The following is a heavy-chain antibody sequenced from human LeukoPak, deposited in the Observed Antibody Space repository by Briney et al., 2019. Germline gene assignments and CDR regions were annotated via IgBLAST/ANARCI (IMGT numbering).Heavy chain of an antibody. CDR3: ASALSGYTVGFDN. CDR2: INPSGSST. J-gene: IGHJ4*02. D-gene: IGHD3-9*01. Sequence: ASVKVSCKASGYSFTSHYMHWVRQAPGQGLEWLGLINPSGSSTLYAQKFRGRVTMTRDMSTSTVYMELSSLRAEDTAVYYCASALSGYTVGFDNWGQGTLVTVSS. CDR1: GYSFTSHY. V-gene: IGHV1-46*01.